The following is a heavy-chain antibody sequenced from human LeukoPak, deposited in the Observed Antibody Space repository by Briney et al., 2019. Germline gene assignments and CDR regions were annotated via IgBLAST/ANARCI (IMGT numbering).Heavy chain of an antibody. CDR3: ARGRSSSWYVMSWTYFDY. J-gene: IGHJ4*02. Sequence: SQTLSLTCAISGDSVSSNSAAWNWIRQSPSRGLEWLGRTYYRSKWYNDYAVSVKSRITINPDTSKNQFSLQLNSVTPEDTAVYYCARGRSSSWYVMSWTYFDYWGQGTLATVSS. CDR2: TYYRSKWYN. V-gene: IGHV6-1*01. D-gene: IGHD6-13*01. CDR1: GDSVSSNSAA.